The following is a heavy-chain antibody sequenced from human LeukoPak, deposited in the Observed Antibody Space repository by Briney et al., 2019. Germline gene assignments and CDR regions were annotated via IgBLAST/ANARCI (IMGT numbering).Heavy chain of an antibody. Sequence: GASVKVSCKASGYTFTSYDINWVRQAPGQGLEWMGRIIPILGIANYAQKFQGRVTITADKSTSTAYMELSSLRSEDTAVYYCASRGGYSYAYFDYWGQGTLVTVSS. J-gene: IGHJ4*02. D-gene: IGHD5-18*01. CDR2: IIPILGIA. CDR1: GYTFTSYD. V-gene: IGHV1-69*04. CDR3: ASRGGYSYAYFDY.